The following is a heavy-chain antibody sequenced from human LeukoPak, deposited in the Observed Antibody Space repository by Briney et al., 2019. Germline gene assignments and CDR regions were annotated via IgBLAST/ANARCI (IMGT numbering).Heavy chain of an antibody. CDR3: AIIYGDYSDFDY. Sequence: PSETLSLTCTVSGGSINSYYWIWVRQPPGKGLEWIGEFTHHGSTNYNPSLKSRVTMSVDTSKKQFSLKLSSVTAADTAVYYCAIIYGDYSDFDYWGQGTLVTVSS. CDR2: FTHHGST. V-gene: IGHV4-34*01. CDR1: GGSINSYY. J-gene: IGHJ4*02. D-gene: IGHD4-17*01.